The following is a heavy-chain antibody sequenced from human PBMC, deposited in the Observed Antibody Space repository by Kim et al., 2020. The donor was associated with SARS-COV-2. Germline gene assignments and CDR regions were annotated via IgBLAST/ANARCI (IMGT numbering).Heavy chain of an antibody. J-gene: IGHJ4*02. CDR3: AKGSTDIVVVMTTNMGLGLDY. CDR1: GFTFRSYA. V-gene: IGHV3-23*01. D-gene: IGHD2-15*01. CDR2: ISGSGDNI. Sequence: GGSLRLSCAASGFTFRSYAMNWVRQAPGKGLEWVSTISGSGDNIYYADSVRGRFTISRDNSRNTLSLQMNGLRAEDTAVYYCAKGSTDIVVVMTTNMGLGLDYWGQGTLVTTSS.